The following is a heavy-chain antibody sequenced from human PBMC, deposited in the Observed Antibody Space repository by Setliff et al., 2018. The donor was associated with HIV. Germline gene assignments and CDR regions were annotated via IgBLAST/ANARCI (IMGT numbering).Heavy chain of an antibody. CDR2: ITWNSDNT. CDR3: ARVPPDRGGYSIFDS. J-gene: IGHJ4*02. V-gene: IGHV3-9*01. Sequence: GGSLRLSCAGSGFIFGTYAMYWVRQAPGKGLEWVSGITWNSDNTYYADSVKGRFTISRDNAKNSVYLQMTSLRPEDTAMYYCARVPPDRGGYSIFDSWGQGTLVTVSS. D-gene: IGHD3-22*01. CDR1: GFIFGTYA.